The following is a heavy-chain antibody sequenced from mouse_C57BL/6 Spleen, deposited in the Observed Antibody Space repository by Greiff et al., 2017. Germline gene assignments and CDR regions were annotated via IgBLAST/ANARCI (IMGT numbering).Heavy chain of an antibody. CDR2: IDPEIGDT. V-gene: IGHV14-4*01. J-gene: IGHJ3*01. Sequence: VQLKESGAELVRPGASVKLSCTASGFNIKDDYMHWVKQRPEQGLEWIGWIDPEIGDTEYASKFQGKATITADTSSNTAYLQLSSLTSEDTAVYYCTPLKHRFAYWGQGTLVTVSA. CDR3: TPLKHRFAY. CDR1: GFNIKDDY.